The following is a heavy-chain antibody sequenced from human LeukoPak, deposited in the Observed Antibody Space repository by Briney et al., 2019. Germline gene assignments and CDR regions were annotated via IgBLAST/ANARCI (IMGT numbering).Heavy chain of an antibody. CDR1: GFTFSSYS. CDR2: ISSSSSTI. D-gene: IGHD6-13*01. J-gene: IGHJ4*02. V-gene: IGHV3-48*01. Sequence: GGSLRLSCAASGFTFSSYSMNWVRQAPGKGLEWVSYISSSSSTIYYADSVKGRFTISRDNAKNSLYLQMNSLRAEHTAIYYCAKELAATGSYYFDYWGQGALVTVSS. CDR3: AKELAATGSYYFDY.